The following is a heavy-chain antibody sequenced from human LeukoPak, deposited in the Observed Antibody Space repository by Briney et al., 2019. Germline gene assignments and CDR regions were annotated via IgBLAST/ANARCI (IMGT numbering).Heavy chain of an antibody. CDR3: AVRPGIAAAGRPYYFDY. J-gene: IGHJ4*02. D-gene: IGHD6-13*01. Sequence: ETLSLTCTVSGGSISSSYYYWGWIRQPPGKGLEWIGSIYYSGSTYYNPSLKSRVTISVDTSKNQFSLKLSSVTAADTAVYYCAVRPGIAAAGRPYYFDYWGQGTLVTVSS. V-gene: IGHV4-39*01. CDR1: GGSISSSYYY. CDR2: IYYSGST.